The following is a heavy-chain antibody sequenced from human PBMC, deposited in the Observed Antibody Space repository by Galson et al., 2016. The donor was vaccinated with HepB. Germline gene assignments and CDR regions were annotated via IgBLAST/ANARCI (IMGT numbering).Heavy chain of an antibody. CDR1: GYTFTNSY. CDR3: ATKRTTGLNHFHS. CDR2: SNPSDFST. J-gene: IGHJ4*02. Sequence: SVKVSCKASGYTFTNSYIHWVRQAPGQGLEWMGLSNPSDFSTDNAERFHGRITVTRDASTSTVYMDLSSLTSGDTAVYYCATKRTTGLNHFHSWGQGTRVTVSS. V-gene: IGHV1-46*01. D-gene: IGHD1-1*01.